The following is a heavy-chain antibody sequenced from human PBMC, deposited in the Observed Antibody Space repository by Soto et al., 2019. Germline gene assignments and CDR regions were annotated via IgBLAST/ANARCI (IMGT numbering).Heavy chain of an antibody. J-gene: IGHJ6*02. V-gene: IGHV3-74*03. D-gene: IGHD3-10*01. Sequence: EVRLEEAGGGFVEPGGSLRVSCSGSGFIFSSFWLHWVRQGPGTGLEWVSRINGAGASLAYAESVKGRFSSSRDNVKNTLHLQMNSLAVDDTAVYFFAREGSLGLDVWGRGTTFTVSS. CDR3: AREGSLGLDV. CDR2: INGAGASL. CDR1: GFIFSSFW.